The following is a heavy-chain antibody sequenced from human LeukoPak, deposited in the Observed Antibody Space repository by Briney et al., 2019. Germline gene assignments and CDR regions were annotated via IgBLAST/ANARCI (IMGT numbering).Heavy chain of an antibody. J-gene: IGHJ6*02. CDR3: ARDGGELLIGSDNYYYYGMDV. CDR2: INPSGGST. V-gene: IGHV1-46*01. CDR1: GYTFTSYY. D-gene: IGHD1-26*01. Sequence: ASVKVSCKASGYTFTSYYMHWVRQAPGQGLEWMGIINPSGGSTSYAQKFQGRVTMTRDTSTSTVYMELSSLRSEDTAVYYCARDGGELLIGSDNYYYYGMDVWGQGTTVTVSS.